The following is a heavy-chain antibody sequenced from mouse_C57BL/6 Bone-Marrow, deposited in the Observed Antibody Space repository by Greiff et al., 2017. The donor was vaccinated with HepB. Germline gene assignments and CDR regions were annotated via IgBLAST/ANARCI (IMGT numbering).Heavy chain of an antibody. CDR3: ARRTTVGYFDV. V-gene: IGHV1-78*01. CDR2: IYPRDGSS. D-gene: IGHD1-1*01. CDR1: GYTFTDYT. J-gene: IGHJ1*03. Sequence: QVQLQQSDAELVKPGASVKISCKVSGYTFTDYTIHWVKQRPEQGLEWIGYIYPRDGSSRYNEKFKGKATLTEDKSSSTAYMQLNSLTSEDSAVFFCARRTTVGYFDVWGTGTTVTVSS.